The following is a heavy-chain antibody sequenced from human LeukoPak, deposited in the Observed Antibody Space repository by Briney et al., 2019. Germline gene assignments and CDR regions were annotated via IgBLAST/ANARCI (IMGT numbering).Heavy chain of an antibody. D-gene: IGHD4-17*01. CDR1: GITLSNYA. CDR3: AKIHDYGPFTDY. V-gene: IGHV3-23*01. J-gene: IGHJ4*02. Sequence: GGSLRLPCAASGITLSNYAMSWVRQAPGKGLEWVSTISRSGGATYYADSVKGRFTISTDNSKNTLFLQMDSLGAEDTALYYCAKIHDYGPFTDYWGQGTLVTVSS. CDR2: ISRSGGAT.